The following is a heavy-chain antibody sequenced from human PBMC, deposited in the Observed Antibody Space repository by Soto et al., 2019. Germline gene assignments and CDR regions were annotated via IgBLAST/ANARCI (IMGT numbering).Heavy chain of an antibody. J-gene: IGHJ6*02. CDR2: INPGNRIT. CDR3: AKDPNYYDFWAGSYYYQGMDV. CDR1: GYTFTNYF. D-gene: IGHD3-3*01. V-gene: IGHV1-46*01. Sequence: ASVKVSCKTSGYTFTNYFVHWVRQAPGQGLEWMGAINPGNRITNYALKFQGRVTMTRDTSTNTVYLELSSLRSEDTAVYSCAKDPNYYDFWAGSYYYQGMDVWGQGTTVTVYS.